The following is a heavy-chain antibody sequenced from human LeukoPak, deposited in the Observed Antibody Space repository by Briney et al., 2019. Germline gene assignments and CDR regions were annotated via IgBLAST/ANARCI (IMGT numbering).Heavy chain of an antibody. J-gene: IGHJ4*02. CDR3: ANEGPNFDY. Sequence: RAGGSLRLSCAASGFTFSSYAMSWVRQAPGKGLEWVSVISGSGDSTHYADSVKGRFTISRDNSKNTVYLQMNSLRAEDTAVYYCANEGPNFDYWGQGTLVTVFS. CDR2: ISGSGDST. V-gene: IGHV3-23*01. D-gene: IGHD2-8*01. CDR1: GFTFSSYA.